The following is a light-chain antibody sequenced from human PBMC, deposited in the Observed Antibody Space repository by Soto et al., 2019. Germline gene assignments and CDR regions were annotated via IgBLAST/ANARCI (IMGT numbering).Light chain of an antibody. Sequence: DIVLTQSPDSLAVSLGERATINCKSSQNLLYRSVNQNDVTWYQQKPGQPPKLLIYWASTRESGVPDRFSGSGSGTDFTLTISSLQAEDVAVYYCHRYYSTPRTSGQGTRVEIK. J-gene: IGKJ1*01. V-gene: IGKV4-1*01. CDR1: QNLLYRSVNQND. CDR3: HRYYSTPRT. CDR2: WAS.